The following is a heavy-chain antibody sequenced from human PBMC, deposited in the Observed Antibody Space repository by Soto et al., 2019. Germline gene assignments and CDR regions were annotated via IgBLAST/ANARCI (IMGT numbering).Heavy chain of an antibody. V-gene: IGHV1-18*01. CDR1: GFTFSNYG. CDR2: VSANNGHT. Sequence: ASVKVSCKASGFTFSNYGLNWVRQAPGQGLEWMGWVSANNGHTNYAQNLQDRVSMTTDTSTSTAYMELRGLTFDDTAVYYCARDPVYSGYDFPYYYSGMDVWGKGTTVTVSS. J-gene: IGHJ6*04. D-gene: IGHD5-12*01. CDR3: ARDPVYSGYDFPYYYSGMDV.